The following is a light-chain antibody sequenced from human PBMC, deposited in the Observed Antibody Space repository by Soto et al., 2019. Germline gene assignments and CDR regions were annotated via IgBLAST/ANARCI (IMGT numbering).Light chain of an antibody. J-gene: IGLJ3*02. CDR1: SSDVGGYNY. Sequence: QSVLTQPRSVSGSPGQSVTISCTGTSSDVGGYNYVSWYQQHPGKAPKLMIYDVSKRPSGVPDRFSGSKSGNTASLTISGLQAEDEADYYCCSYAGNYGVFGGGTQLTVL. CDR3: CSYAGNYGV. CDR2: DVS. V-gene: IGLV2-11*01.